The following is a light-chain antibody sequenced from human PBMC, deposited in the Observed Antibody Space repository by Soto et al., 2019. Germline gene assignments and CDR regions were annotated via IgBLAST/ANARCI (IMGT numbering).Light chain of an antibody. Sequence: SYELTQPPSVSVAPGQTARITCGGNNIGSKSVHWYQQQPGQAPVLVVYDDIDRPSGIPERFSGSNSGNTATLTISRVEAGDEADYYCQVWDSSSDHVVFGGGTQLTVL. J-gene: IGLJ2*01. V-gene: IGLV3-21*02. CDR3: QVWDSSSDHVV. CDR2: DDI. CDR1: NIGSKS.